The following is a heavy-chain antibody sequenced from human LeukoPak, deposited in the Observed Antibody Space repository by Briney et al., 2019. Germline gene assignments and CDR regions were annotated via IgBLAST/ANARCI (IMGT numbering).Heavy chain of an antibody. D-gene: IGHD2-15*01. CDR2: ISGSGGST. J-gene: IGHJ4*02. CDR1: GFTFSNAW. Sequence: TGGSLRLSCAASGFTFSNAWMSWVRQAPGKGLEWVSAISGSGGSTYYADSVKGRFTISRDNSKNTLYLQMNSLRAEDTAVYYCAKGVAGPFDYWGQGTLVTVSS. V-gene: IGHV3-23*01. CDR3: AKGVAGPFDY.